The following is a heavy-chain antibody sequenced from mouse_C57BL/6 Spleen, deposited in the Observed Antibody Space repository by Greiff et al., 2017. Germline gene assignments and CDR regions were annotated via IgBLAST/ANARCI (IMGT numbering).Heavy chain of an antibody. V-gene: IGHV1-19*01. D-gene: IGHD1-1*01. CDR3: ARKTTVVDWYFDV. CDR2: INPYNGGT. CDR1: GYTFTDYY. J-gene: IGHJ1*03. Sequence: VQLQQSGPVLVKPGASVKMSCKAYGYTFTDYYMNWVKQSHGKSLEWIGVINPYNGGTSYNQKFKGKATLTVDKSSSTAYMELNSLTSEDSAVYYCARKTTVVDWYFDVWGTGTTVTVSS.